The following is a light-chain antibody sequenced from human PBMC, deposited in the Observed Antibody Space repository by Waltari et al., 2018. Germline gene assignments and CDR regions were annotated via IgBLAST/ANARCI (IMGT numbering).Light chain of an antibody. CDR3: SSYAGRDILV. V-gene: IGLV2-8*01. Sequence: QSALTPPPPASGSPARSVAISRTGTSSDVGEYNYFSWYQPHPGKAPRLMIYEVYTRPSGVPDRFSGSKSGNTASLTVAGLQAEDEADYYCSSYAGRDILVFGGGTRLTVL. CDR1: SSDVGEYNY. J-gene: IGLJ2*01. CDR2: EVY.